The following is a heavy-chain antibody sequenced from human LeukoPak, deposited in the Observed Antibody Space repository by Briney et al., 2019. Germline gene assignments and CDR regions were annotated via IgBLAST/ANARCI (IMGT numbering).Heavy chain of an antibody. CDR1: GGSISSSSYY. V-gene: IGHV4-39*07. CDR2: INYSGST. CDR3: ARGPPPDFDY. J-gene: IGHJ4*02. Sequence: PSETLSLTCTVSGGSISSSSYYWGWIRQPPGKGLEWIGSINYSGSTYYKPSLRSRVTMSVDTSKNQFSLKVSSVTAADTAVYYCARGPPPDFDYWGQGTLVTVSS.